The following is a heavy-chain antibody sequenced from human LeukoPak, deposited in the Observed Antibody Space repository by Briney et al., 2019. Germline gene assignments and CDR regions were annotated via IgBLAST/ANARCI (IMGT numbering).Heavy chain of an antibody. V-gene: IGHV3-7*01. Sequence: GGSLRLSCAASGFTFSNYWMSWVRQAPGKGLEWVANIKQDGSEKYYVDSVKGRFTISRDNAKNSLYLQMNSLRAEDTAVYYCARGFGGFDPWGQGTLVTVSS. J-gene: IGHJ5*02. CDR3: ARGFGGFDP. CDR2: IKQDGSEK. CDR1: GFTFSNYW. D-gene: IGHD3-16*01.